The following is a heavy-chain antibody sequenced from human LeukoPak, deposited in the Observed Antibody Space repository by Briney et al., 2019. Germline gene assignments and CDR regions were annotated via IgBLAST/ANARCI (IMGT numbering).Heavy chain of an antibody. D-gene: IGHD3-10*02. CDR2: ISSSSSYI. V-gene: IGHV3-21*01. Sequence: GGSLRLSCAASGFTFSNYNMNWVRQAPGKGLEWVSSISSSSSYIYYADSVKGRFTISRDNAKNSLYLQMNSLRAEDTAVYYCEKLGITMIGGVWGKGTTVTISS. J-gene: IGHJ6*04. CDR3: EKLGITMIGGV. CDR1: GFTFSNYN.